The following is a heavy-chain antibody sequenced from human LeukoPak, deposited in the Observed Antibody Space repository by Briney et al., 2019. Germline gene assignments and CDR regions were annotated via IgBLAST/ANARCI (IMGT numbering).Heavy chain of an antibody. CDR1: GYTFTSYA. D-gene: IGHD4-17*01. Sequence: ASVKVSCKASGYTFTSYAISWVRQAPGQGLEWMGGIIPIFGTANYAQKFQGRVTITADESTSTAYMELSSLRSEDTAVCYCARGQHDYGDYRWFDPWGQRTLVTVSS. J-gene: IGHJ5*02. CDR2: IIPIFGTA. V-gene: IGHV1-69*13. CDR3: ARGQHDYGDYRWFDP.